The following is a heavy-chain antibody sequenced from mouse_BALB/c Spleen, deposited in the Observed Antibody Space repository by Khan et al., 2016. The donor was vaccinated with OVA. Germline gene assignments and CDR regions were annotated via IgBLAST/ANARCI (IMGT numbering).Heavy chain of an antibody. CDR3: ARAYYRYDGYYAMDY. D-gene: IGHD2-14*01. Sequence: QVQLKQSGPGLVAPSQSLSITCTVSGFSLSRYNIHWVRQPPGKGLEWLGMIWGGGGTDYNSTLKIRLNISKDNSKSQVFLKMNSLNTADTAMYYCARAYYRYDGYYAMDYGGQGTSLTVSS. V-gene: IGHV2-6-4*01. CDR1: GFSLSRYN. J-gene: IGHJ4*01. CDR2: IWGGGGT.